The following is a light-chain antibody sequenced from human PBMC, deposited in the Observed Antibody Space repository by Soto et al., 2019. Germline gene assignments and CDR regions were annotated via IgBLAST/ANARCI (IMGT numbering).Light chain of an antibody. CDR3: QQCGSSST. J-gene: IGKJ5*01. Sequence: IVMTQSPGTLSLSPGERSTLSCRASQTFSNSFLSWFQQIPGXAPXXLIYGASMRATGIPDRFSGSGSGTDFTLIISRLEPEDFAVYYCQQCGSSSTFGQGTRLEIK. CDR2: GAS. V-gene: IGKV3-20*01. CDR1: QTFSNSF.